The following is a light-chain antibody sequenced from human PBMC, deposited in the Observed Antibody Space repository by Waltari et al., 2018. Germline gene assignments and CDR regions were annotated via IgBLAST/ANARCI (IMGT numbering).Light chain of an antibody. CDR1: SSDVGGYNY. CDR2: EVS. V-gene: IGLV2-14*01. J-gene: IGLJ3*02. CDR3: SSYTTSSTWL. Sequence: QSALTQPASVSGSPGQSITVSCTGTSSDVGGYNYVSWYQQHPGKAPKLIIYEVSNRPSGVYNRFSGSKSANTASLTISGLQAEDEADYYCSSYTTSSTWLFGGGTKVTVL.